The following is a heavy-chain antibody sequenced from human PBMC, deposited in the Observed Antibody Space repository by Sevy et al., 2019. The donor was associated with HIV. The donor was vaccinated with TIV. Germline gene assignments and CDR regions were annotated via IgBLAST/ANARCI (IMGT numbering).Heavy chain of an antibody. D-gene: IGHD3-22*01. Sequence: GGSLRLSCAASGFSFSKYGMHWVRQAPGKGLEWVALIWYDGSSEYYADSVKGRFTISRDNSNNTLYLQVNSLRAEDTAVYYCVRGADYYDSVGANFDSWGQGTLVTVSS. V-gene: IGHV3-33*01. CDR3: VRGADYYDSVGANFDS. CDR2: IWYDGSSE. CDR1: GFSFSKYG. J-gene: IGHJ4*02.